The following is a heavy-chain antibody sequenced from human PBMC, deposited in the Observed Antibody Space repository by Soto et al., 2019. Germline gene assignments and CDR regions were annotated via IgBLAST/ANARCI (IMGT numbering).Heavy chain of an antibody. V-gene: IGHV1-46*01. CDR2: INPSGGST. Sequence: GASVKVSCKASGYTFTSYYMHWVRQAPGQGLEWMGIINPSGGSTSYAQKFQGRVTMTRDTSTSTVYMELSSLRSEDTAVYYCAVEIAARQLYYYGMDVWGQGTTVTVSS. CDR3: AVEIAARQLYYYGMDV. CDR1: GYTFTSYY. D-gene: IGHD6-6*01. J-gene: IGHJ6*02.